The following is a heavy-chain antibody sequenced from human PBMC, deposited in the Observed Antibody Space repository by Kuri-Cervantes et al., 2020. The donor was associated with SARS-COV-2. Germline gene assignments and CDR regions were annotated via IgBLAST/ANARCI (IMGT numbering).Heavy chain of an antibody. V-gene: IGHV3-74*01. CDR2: INGDGGSV. D-gene: IGHD4/OR15-4a*01. CDR3: ARQATMANPDY. CDR1: GFTFNNYW. J-gene: IGHJ4*02. Sequence: GGSLRLSCAASGFTFNNYWMHWVRQTPGKGLVWVSRINGDGGSVSYADPVKGRFTISRDSATNTLFLQMTSLRAEDTALYYCARQATMANPDYWSQGTLVTVSS.